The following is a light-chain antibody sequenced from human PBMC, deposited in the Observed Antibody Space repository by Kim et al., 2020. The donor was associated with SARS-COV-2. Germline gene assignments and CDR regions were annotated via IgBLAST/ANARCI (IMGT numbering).Light chain of an antibody. CDR3: NSRDSSGNPHWV. J-gene: IGLJ3*02. Sequence: LGQTGRITCQGDSLRSYYASSYQQKPGQAPVLVIYGKNNRPSGIPDRFSGSSSGNTASLTITGAQAEDEADYYCNSRDSSGNPHWVFGGGTQLTVL. CDR1: SLRSYY. V-gene: IGLV3-19*01. CDR2: GKN.